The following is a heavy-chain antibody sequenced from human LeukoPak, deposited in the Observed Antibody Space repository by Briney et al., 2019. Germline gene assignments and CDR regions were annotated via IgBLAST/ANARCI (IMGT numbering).Heavy chain of an antibody. D-gene: IGHD5-12*01. J-gene: IGHJ4*02. CDR2: ISSSSGSI. CDR1: GFTFSTYS. CDR3: ARVATDGY. V-gene: IGHV3-21*01. Sequence: PGGSLRLSCAASGFTFSTYSMNWVRQAPGKGLEWVSSISSSSGSIYYADSVKGRFTISRDNAKNSLYLQMNSLRAEDTAVYCCARVATDGYWGQGTLVTVSS.